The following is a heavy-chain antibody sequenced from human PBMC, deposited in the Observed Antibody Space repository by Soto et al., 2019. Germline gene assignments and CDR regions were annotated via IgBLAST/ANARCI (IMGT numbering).Heavy chain of an antibody. CDR3: ARDLLYSTGDKDGDAFDI. J-gene: IGHJ3*02. Sequence: GGSLRLSCAASGFTFSSYAMHWVRQAPGKGLEWVAVISYDGSNKYYADSVKGRFTISRDNSKNTLYLQMNSLRAEDTAVYYCARDLLYSTGDKDGDAFDIWGQGTMVTVSS. CDR1: GFTFSSYA. V-gene: IGHV3-30*04. D-gene: IGHD7-27*01. CDR2: ISYDGSNK.